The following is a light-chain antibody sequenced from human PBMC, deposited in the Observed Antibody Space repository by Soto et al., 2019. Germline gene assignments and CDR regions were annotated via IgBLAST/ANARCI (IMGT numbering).Light chain of an antibody. CDR1: SSDVGGYNY. V-gene: IGLV2-14*01. J-gene: IGLJ1*01. CDR2: DVS. Sequence: QSVLTQPASVSGSPGQSITISCTGTSSDVGGYNYVSWYQQHPGKAPKLMIYDVSNRPSGVSNRFSGSKSGNTASLTISGLQAEDEADYYFSSYTSSSTRLYVFGAGTKVTVL. CDR3: SSYTSSSTRLYV.